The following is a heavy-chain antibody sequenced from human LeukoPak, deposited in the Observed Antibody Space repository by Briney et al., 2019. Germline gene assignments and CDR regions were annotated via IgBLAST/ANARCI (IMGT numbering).Heavy chain of an antibody. Sequence: SETLSLTCTVSGGSISSYYWSWIRQPAGKGLEWIGRIFTSGSTNYNPSLKSRVTMSVDTSKNQFSLKLSSVTAADTAVYYCASDLSGYNTFDIWGQGTMVTVSS. D-gene: IGHD1-14*01. CDR2: IFTSGST. CDR1: GGSISSYY. J-gene: IGHJ3*02. CDR3: ASDLSGYNTFDI. V-gene: IGHV4-4*07.